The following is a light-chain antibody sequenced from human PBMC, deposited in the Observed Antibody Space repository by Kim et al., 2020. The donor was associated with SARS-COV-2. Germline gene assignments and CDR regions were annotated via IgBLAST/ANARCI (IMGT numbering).Light chain of an antibody. CDR3: QVWDSSSDWV. V-gene: IGLV3-21*04. CDR2: YDS. CDR1: NSGSKS. Sequence: VAPGKTARITCGGNNSGSKSVHWYQRKPGQAPVLVIYYDSDRPSGIPERFSGSNSGNTATLTISRVEAGDEADYYCQVWDSSSDWVFGGGTQLTVL. J-gene: IGLJ3*02.